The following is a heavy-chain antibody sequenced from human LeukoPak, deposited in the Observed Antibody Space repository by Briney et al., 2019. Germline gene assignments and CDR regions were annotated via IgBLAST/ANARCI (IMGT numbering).Heavy chain of an antibody. CDR3: ARVFPLAVNDGFDI. J-gene: IGHJ3*02. CDR2: IYYSGST. CDR1: GGSISSSSYY. V-gene: IGHV4-61*01. D-gene: IGHD2-21*01. Sequence: SETLSLTCTVSGGSISSSSYYWSWIRQPPGKGLEWIGYIYYSGSTNYNPSLKSRVTISVDRSKNQFSLKLSSVTAADTAVYYCARVFPLAVNDGFDIWGQGTKVTVSS.